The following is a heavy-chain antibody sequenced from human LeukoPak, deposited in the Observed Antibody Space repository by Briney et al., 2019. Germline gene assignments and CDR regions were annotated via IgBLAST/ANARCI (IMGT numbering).Heavy chain of an antibody. J-gene: IGHJ4*02. CDR1: GGSISSYY. D-gene: IGHD3-3*01. Sequence: SETLSLTCTVSGGSISSYYWSWIRQPPGKGLEWIGHIYYNGSTNYNPSLKSRVTISVDTSKNQFSLKLSSVTAADTAVYYGAVGLLHPFDYWGQGTLVTVSA. V-gene: IGHV4-59*08. CDR2: IYYNGST. CDR3: AVGLLHPFDY.